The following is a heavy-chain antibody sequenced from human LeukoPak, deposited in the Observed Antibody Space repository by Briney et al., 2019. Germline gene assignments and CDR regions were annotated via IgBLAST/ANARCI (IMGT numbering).Heavy chain of an antibody. V-gene: IGHV3-7*01. D-gene: IGHD6-13*01. Sequence: GGALRLSCAASGFTFSSYWMTWVGQAPGKGVGGVGNIKQDGSGADYVDSVKGGFTIYRDNAKNSLYLQMSSLRAEDTAVYYCAREGGRSSSWHFDCWGQGTLVTVSS. CDR3: AREGGRSSSWHFDC. CDR1: GFTFSSYW. CDR2: IKQDGSGA. J-gene: IGHJ4*02.